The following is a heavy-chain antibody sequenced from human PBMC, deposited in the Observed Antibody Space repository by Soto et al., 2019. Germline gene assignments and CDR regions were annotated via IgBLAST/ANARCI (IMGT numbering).Heavy chain of an antibody. CDR1: GGTFSSYA. Sequence: QVQLVQSGAEVKKPGSSVKVSCKASGGTFSSYAISWVRQAPGQGLEWMGGIIPIFGTAHYAQKFQGRVTINADESTSTAYMALSSLRAEDTGVYYCARGASLNYGTDYWGQGTLVTVSS. D-gene: IGHD3-10*01. CDR3: ARGASLNYGTDY. J-gene: IGHJ4*02. CDR2: IIPIFGTA. V-gene: IGHV1-69*01.